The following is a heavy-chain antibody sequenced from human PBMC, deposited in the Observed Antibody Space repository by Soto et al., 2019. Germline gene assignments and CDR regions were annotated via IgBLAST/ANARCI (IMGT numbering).Heavy chain of an antibody. CDR1: GFTFSSYS. CDR3: ARDPPRKSSGWSHFDY. J-gene: IGHJ4*02. CDR2: ISSSSSYI. V-gene: IGHV3-21*01. D-gene: IGHD6-19*01. Sequence: GVSLRLSCAASGFTFSSYSMNWVRQAPGKGLEWVSSISSSSSYIYYADSVKGRFTISRDNAKNSLYLQMNSLRAEDTAVYYCARDPPRKSSGWSHFDYWGQGTLVTVSS.